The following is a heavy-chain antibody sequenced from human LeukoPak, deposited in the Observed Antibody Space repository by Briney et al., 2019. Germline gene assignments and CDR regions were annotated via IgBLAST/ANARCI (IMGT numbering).Heavy chain of an antibody. D-gene: IGHD1-7*01. V-gene: IGHV4-4*02. Sequence: SGTLSLTCAVSGGSISNSYWWSWVRQPPGKGLEWIGEIYHSGSTNYNPALKSRVTISVDKSKNQFSLKMISVTAADTAVYYCARAVKTGTTGYGMDVWGQGTTDTVSS. CDR1: GGSISNSYW. J-gene: IGHJ6*02. CDR3: ARAVKTGTTGYGMDV. CDR2: IYHSGST.